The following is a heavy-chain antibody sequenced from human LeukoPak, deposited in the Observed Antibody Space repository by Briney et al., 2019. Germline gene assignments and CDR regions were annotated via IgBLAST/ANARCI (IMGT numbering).Heavy chain of an antibody. CDR3: ASQYTSSRIFDD. CDR2: ISSSSTYI. V-gene: IGHV3-21*01. D-gene: IGHD6-13*01. CDR1: GFTFSSNW. Sequence: GGSLRLSCAASGFTFSSNWMHRVRQAPGKGLEWVSSISSSSTYIYYADSVKGRFTVSRGNAKNSLYLQMNSLRAEDTAVYFCASQYTSSRIFDDWGQGTLVTVSS. J-gene: IGHJ4*02.